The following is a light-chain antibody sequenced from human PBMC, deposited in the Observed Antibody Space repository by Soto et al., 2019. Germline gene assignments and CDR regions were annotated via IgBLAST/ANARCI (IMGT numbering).Light chain of an antibody. CDR3: SSYAGSSWV. V-gene: IGLV2-8*01. CDR2: DVS. J-gene: IGLJ3*02. Sequence: QSVLTQPPSASGSPGQSVTMSCTGTSRDVGAYNYVSWYQQHPGKAPKLMIYDVSKRPSGVPYRFSGSKSGNAASLTVSGLQGEDEADYYCSSYAGSSWVFGGGTQLTVL. CDR1: SRDVGAYNY.